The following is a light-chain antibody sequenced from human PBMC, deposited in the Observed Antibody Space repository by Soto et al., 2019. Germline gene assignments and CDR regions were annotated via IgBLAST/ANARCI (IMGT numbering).Light chain of an antibody. CDR1: QDISNY. J-gene: IGKJ4*01. CDR3: QQYDNLPLT. CDR2: DAS. Sequence: DIQMTQSPSSLSASVGDRVTITCQASQDISNYLNWYQQKPGKAPKLLIYDASNLEKGVPSRFSGGGSGTDFTFTISSLQPEDIATYYCQQYDNLPLTFGGGTKVEIK. V-gene: IGKV1-33*01.